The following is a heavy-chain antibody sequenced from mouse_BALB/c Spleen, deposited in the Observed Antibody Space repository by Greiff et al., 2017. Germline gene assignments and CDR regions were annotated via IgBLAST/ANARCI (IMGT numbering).Heavy chain of an antibody. CDR3: VRDRGGSGYGY. CDR2: IWTGGGT. CDR1: GFSLTSYD. Sequence: VQLVESGPGLVAPSQSLSITCTVSGFSLTSYDISWIRQPPGKGLEWLGVIWTGGGTNYNSAFMSRLSISKDNSKSQVFLKMNSLQTDDTAIYYCVRDRGGSGYGYWGQGTTLTVSS. J-gene: IGHJ2*01. D-gene: IGHD3-1*01. V-gene: IGHV2-9-2*01.